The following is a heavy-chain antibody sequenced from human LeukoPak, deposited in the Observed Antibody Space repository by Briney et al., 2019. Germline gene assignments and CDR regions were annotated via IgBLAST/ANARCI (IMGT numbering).Heavy chain of an antibody. J-gene: IGHJ4*02. V-gene: IGHV4-59*08. CDR2: IYYSGST. D-gene: IGHD6-13*01. CDR1: GGSISSYY. Sequence: SETLSLTCTVSGGSISSYYWSWNRQPPGKGLEWVGYIYYSGSTNYNASLKSRVTISVDTSKNQFSLKLSSVTAADTAVYYCARHGSSWYEKDYFDYWGQGTLVTVSS. CDR3: ARHGSSWYEKDYFDY.